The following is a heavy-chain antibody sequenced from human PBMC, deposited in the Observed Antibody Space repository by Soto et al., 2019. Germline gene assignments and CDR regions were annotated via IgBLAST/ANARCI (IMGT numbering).Heavy chain of an antibody. Sequence: TGGSLRLSCAASGFTFSSYAMSWVRQAPGKGLEWVSAISGSGGSTYYADSVKGRFTISRDNSKNTLYLQMNSLRAEDTAVYYCVKAVNNNGRKYIDHWGQGTQVTVST. D-gene: IGHD1-1*01. CDR1: GFTFSSYA. CDR3: VKAVNNNGRKYIDH. V-gene: IGHV3-23*01. CDR2: ISGSGGST. J-gene: IGHJ4*02.